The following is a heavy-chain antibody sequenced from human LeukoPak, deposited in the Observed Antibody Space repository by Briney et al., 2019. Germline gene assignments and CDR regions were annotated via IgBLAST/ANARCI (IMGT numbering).Heavy chain of an antibody. CDR2: VNSSSSYI. V-gene: IGHV3-21*01. CDR1: GFTFSSYS. J-gene: IGHJ4*02. Sequence: GGSLRLSCAASGFTFSSYSMMWVRPAPGKGREGVSSVNSSSSYIYYEDSVKGRFTISRDNAKNSLYLQMNSLRAEDTAVYYCARAYYYDSSGYYRHWGQGTLVSVSS. D-gene: IGHD3-22*01. CDR3: ARAYYYDSSGYYRH.